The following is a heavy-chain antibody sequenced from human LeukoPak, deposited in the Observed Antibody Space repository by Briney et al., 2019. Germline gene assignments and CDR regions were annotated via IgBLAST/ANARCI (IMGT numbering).Heavy chain of an antibody. V-gene: IGHV4-34*01. CDR3: ARLPTTYYYGSGSCSGLDP. D-gene: IGHD3-10*01. J-gene: IGHJ5*02. CDR2: INHSGNT. Sequence: SETLSLTCGVYGGSFSGYYWTWIRQPPGKGLEWIGDINHSGNTNYNPSLQSRVTISVDRSKNQFSLKLNSVTAADTAVYYCARLPTTYYYGSGSCSGLDPWGQGTLVTVSS. CDR1: GGSFSGYY.